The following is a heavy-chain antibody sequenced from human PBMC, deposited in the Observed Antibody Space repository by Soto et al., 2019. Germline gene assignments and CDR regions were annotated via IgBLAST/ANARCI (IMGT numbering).Heavy chain of an antibody. CDR1: GFTFSSYG. J-gene: IGHJ6*02. D-gene: IGHD3-9*01. CDR2: ISYDGSNK. V-gene: IGHV3-30*18. CDR3: AKDWLRYFDSNGMDV. Sequence: PGGSLRLSCAASGFTFSSYGMHWVRQAPGKGLEWVAVISYDGSNKYYADSVKGRFTISRDNSKNTLYLQMNSLRAEDTAVYYCAKDWLRYFDSNGMDVWGQGTTVTVSS.